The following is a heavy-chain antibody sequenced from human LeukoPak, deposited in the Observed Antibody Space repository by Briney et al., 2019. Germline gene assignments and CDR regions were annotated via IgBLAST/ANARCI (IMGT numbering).Heavy chain of an antibody. V-gene: IGHV3-7*01. CDR2: IKQDGGQI. D-gene: IGHD4-17*01. CDR1: GFTFSSYV. J-gene: IGHJ4*02. CDR3: ARLGARQMLEY. Sequence: GGSLRLSCETAGFTFSSYVMHWVRQAPGKGLEWVANIKQDGGQIYYLESVKGRFTVSRDNAKNSLYLQMNSLRAEDTAAYYCARLGARQMLEYWGQGTLVTVSS.